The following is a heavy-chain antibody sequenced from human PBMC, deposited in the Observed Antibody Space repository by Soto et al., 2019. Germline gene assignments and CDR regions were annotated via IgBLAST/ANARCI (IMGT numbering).Heavy chain of an antibody. D-gene: IGHD3-16*01. J-gene: IGHJ5*02. CDR2: IIIXIFGQX. Sequence: SVKVSCKASGDTFSRYAITWVRQAPGQGLEWMGGIIIXIFGQXNYAKEFQGRXXITADESXXKVYMELSSLRSEETAVYYCVRVEMGHHNWFDPWGQGTLVTVSS. CDR3: VRVEMGHHNWFDP. V-gene: IGHV1-69*01. CDR1: GDTFSRYA.